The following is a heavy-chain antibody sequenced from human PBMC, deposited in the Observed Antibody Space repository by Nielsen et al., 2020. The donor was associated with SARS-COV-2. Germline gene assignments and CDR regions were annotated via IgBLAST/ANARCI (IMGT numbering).Heavy chain of an antibody. CDR3: ARETMVRGFFQH. CDR1: GGTFSSYA. CDR2: IIPIFGTA. J-gene: IGHJ1*01. V-gene: IGHV1-69*13. D-gene: IGHD3-10*01. Sequence: SVKVSCKASGGTFSSYAISWVRQAPGQGLEWMGGIIPIFGTANYAQKFQGRVTITADESTSTVYMELSSLRSEDTAVYYCARETMVRGFFQHWGQGTLVTVSS.